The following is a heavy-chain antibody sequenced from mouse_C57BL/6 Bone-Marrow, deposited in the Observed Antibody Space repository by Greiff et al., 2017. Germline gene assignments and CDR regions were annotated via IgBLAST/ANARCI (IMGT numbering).Heavy chain of an antibody. Sequence: QVQLQQSGAELVRPGTSVKMSCKATGYTFTNYWIGWAKQRPGHGLEWIGDIFPGGGCTNYNEKFKGKATLTADKSSTPAYMQFSSRTSEDYDTEYCACYYYCSSWYCDVWGTGTTVTVSS. J-gene: IGHJ1*03. CDR2: IFPGGGCT. CDR3: ACYYYCSSWYCDV. CDR1: GYTFTNYW. D-gene: IGHD1-1*01. V-gene: IGHV1-63*01.